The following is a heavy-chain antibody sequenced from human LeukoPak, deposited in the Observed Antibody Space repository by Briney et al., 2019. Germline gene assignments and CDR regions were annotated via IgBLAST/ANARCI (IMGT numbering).Heavy chain of an antibody. V-gene: IGHV3-30-3*01. CDR3: ARGPGYSSGWYVLSVDY. J-gene: IGHJ4*02. CDR1: GFTFSSYA. Sequence: GGSLRLSCAASGFTFSSYAMHWVRQAPGKGLEWVAVISYDGSIKYYADSVKGRFTTFRDNSKNMLYLQMNSLSAEDTAVYYCARGPGYSSGWYVLSVDYWGQGTLVTVSS. CDR2: ISYDGSIK. D-gene: IGHD6-19*01.